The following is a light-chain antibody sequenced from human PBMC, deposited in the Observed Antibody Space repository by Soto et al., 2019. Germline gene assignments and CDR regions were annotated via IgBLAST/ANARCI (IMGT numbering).Light chain of an antibody. CDR1: QSVSSSY. CDR2: GAS. V-gene: IGKV3D-15*01. Sequence: EIVLTQSPATLSVSPGEGATLSCRASQSVSSSYLAWYQQKPGQAPRLLIYGASSRATGIPDRFSGSGSGTEFTLTISSLQSEDFAIYYCQQYKNWPRTFGQGTKVDI. CDR3: QQYKNWPRT. J-gene: IGKJ1*01.